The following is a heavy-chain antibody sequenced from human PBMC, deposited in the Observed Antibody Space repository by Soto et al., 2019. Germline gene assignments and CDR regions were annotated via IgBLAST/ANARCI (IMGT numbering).Heavy chain of an antibody. D-gene: IGHD5-12*01. CDR2: ISGSGGST. V-gene: IGHV3-23*01. CDR1: GFTFSSYA. CDR3: AKASGYSGYVLFRVDY. Sequence: GSLRLSCAASGFTFSSYAMSWVRQAPGKGLEWVSAISGSGGSTYYADSVKGRFTISRDNSKNTLYLQMNSLRAEDTAVYYCAKASGYSGYVLFRVDYWGQGTLVTVSS. J-gene: IGHJ4*02.